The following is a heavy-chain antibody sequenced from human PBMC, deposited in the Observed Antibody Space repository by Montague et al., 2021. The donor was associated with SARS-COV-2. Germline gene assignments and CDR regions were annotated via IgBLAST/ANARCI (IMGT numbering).Heavy chain of an antibody. CDR1: GGSFSGYY. J-gene: IGHJ6*02. Sequence: SETLSLTCAVYGGSFSGYYWSWIRQPPGKGLEWIGGINHSGSTNYNPSLKSRVTISVDTSKNQFSLKLSSVTAADTAVYYCARGGRILLWFGELLSGGDYYGMDVWGQGTTVTVSS. V-gene: IGHV4-34*01. CDR3: ARGGRILLWFGELLSGGDYYGMDV. CDR2: INHSGST. D-gene: IGHD3-10*01.